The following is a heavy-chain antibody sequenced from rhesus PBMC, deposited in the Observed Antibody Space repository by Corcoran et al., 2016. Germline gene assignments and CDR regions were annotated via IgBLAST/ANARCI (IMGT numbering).Heavy chain of an antibody. J-gene: IGHJ4*01. D-gene: IGHD6-25*01. CDR1: GGSISSSY. CDR2: INGSGIST. V-gene: IGHV4-169*01. CDR3: AKTGSGYSGSWNLFDY. Sequence: QLQLQESGPGLVKPSETLSVTCAVSGGSISSSYWSWIRQAPGKGLEWIWYINGSGISTNYNPSLRSRVTLSVDTSKNQLSLKLSSVTTADTAVYYCAKTGSGYSGSWNLFDYWGQGVLVTVSS.